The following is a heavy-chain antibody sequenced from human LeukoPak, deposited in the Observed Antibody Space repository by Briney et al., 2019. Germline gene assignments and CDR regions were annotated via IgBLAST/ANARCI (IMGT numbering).Heavy chain of an antibody. J-gene: IGHJ5*02. V-gene: IGHV4-34*01. CDR3: ARTSVRCSSTSCYGHNWFDP. Sequence: SETLSLTCAVYGGSFSGYYWSWIRQPPGKGLEWIGEINHSGSTNYNPSLKSRVTISVDTSKNQFSLKLSPVTAADTAVYYCARTSVRCSSTSCYGHNWFDPWGQGTLVTVSS. D-gene: IGHD2-2*01. CDR2: INHSGST. CDR1: GGSFSGYY.